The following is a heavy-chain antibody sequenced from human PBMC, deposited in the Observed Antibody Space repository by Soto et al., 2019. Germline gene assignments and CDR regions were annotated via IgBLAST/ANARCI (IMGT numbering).Heavy chain of an antibody. CDR3: ARARPSDYGDYGMDV. J-gene: IGHJ6*02. CDR1: GCTCVSYW. V-gene: IGHV3-74*01. D-gene: IGHD3-16*01. Sequence: GGSLRLSCAASGCTCVSYWMYWVRQAPGKGLVWVSRINSDGRSTSYADSVKGRFTSSRDNAKNTLYLQMNSLRVEDTAVYYCARARPSDYGDYGMDVWGQGTRVTV. CDR2: INSDGRST.